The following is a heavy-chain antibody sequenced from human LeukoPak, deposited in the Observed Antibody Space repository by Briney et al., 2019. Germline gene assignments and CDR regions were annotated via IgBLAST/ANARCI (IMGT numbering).Heavy chain of an antibody. CDR1: GYTFTGYY. V-gene: IGHV1-2*02. CDR2: INPNSGGT. J-gene: IGHJ4*02. CDR3: ARRLSRLSHQFDY. D-gene: IGHD2/OR15-2a*01. Sequence: ASVKVSCKASGYTFTGYYMHWVRQAPGQGFEWMEWINPNSGGTNYAQKFQGRVTMTRDTSISTAYMELSRLRSDDTAVYYCARRLSRLSHQFDYWGQGTLVTVSS.